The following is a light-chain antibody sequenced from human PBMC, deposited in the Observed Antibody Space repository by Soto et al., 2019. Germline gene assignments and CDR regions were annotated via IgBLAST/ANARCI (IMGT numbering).Light chain of an antibody. J-gene: IGLJ1*01. V-gene: IGLV1-40*01. CDR3: QYYDSTLSARYV. CDR1: SSNIGAGYD. CDR2: GNI. Sequence: QSVLTQPPSVSGAPGQRVTISCTGSSSNIGAGYDVHWYQQRPGTAPKLLIFGNIHRPSGVPDRFSGSKSGTSASLAITVLQAEDEGDYYCQYYDSTLSARYVFGTGTKVTVL.